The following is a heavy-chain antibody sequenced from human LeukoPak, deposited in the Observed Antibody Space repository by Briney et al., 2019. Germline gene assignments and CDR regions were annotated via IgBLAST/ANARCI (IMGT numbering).Heavy chain of an antibody. Sequence: SETLSLTCSVSGGSTRSGCHPWAWVPQPPGKGLEFIGSLDESGRPYYNAPLKSRLTISEDSSGKQFSLNLSSGTAADTAVYYCARDLGGYPFFMDVWGRGTTVIVSS. CDR3: ARDLGGYPFFMDV. D-gene: IGHD2-15*01. CDR1: GGSTRSGCHP. CDR2: LDESGRP. J-gene: IGHJ6*03. V-gene: IGHV4-39*07.